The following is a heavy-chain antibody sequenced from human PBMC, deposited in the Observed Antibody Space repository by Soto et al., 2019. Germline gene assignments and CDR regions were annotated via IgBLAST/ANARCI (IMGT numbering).Heavy chain of an antibody. CDR2: IAYDGSNK. CDR3: ARLPSRLYCSSTSCYWGYFDY. D-gene: IGHD2-2*01. CDR1: GFTFSSYA. V-gene: IGHV3-30-3*01. Sequence: PGGSLRLSCAASGFTFSSYAMHWVRQAPGKGLEWVAVIAYDGSNKYYADSVNGRFTISRDNSKNTLYLQMNSLRAEDTAVYYCARLPSRLYCSSTSCYWGYFDYWGQGT. J-gene: IGHJ4*02.